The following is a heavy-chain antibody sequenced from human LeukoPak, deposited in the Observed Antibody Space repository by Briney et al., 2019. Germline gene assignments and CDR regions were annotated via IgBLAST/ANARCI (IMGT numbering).Heavy chain of an antibody. CDR1: GFTFSSYG. Sequence: GRSLRLSCAASGFTFSSYGIHWVRQAPDKGLEWVTVVSSDGGTTYYTDSVKGRFTISRDNSKNTLDLQMNSLRAEDTAVYYCARGGYSGYERFDYWGQGTLVTVSS. CDR2: VSSDGGTT. V-gene: IGHV3-33*08. D-gene: IGHD5-12*01. J-gene: IGHJ4*02. CDR3: ARGGYSGYERFDY.